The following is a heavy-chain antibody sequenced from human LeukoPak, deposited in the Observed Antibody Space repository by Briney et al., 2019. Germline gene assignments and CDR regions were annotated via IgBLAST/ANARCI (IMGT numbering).Heavy chain of an antibody. Sequence: SETLSLTCTVSGVSISSYYWSWIRQPPGKGLEWIGYIYGSGRSTNYKPSLKSRATISADTSNHQFSLKLSPVTAADTAVYYCAREATVTGDYSYYYAIDVWGQGTTVTVSS. CDR1: GVSISSYY. CDR2: IYGSGRST. J-gene: IGHJ6*02. D-gene: IGHD4-17*01. CDR3: AREATVTGDYSYYYAIDV. V-gene: IGHV4-59*01.